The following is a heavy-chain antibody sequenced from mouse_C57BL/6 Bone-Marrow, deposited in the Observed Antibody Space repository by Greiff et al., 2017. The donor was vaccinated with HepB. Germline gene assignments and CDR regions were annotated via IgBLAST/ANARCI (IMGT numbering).Heavy chain of an antibody. J-gene: IGHJ2*01. V-gene: IGHV1-4*01. CDR3: ASGVLWLRQGFDY. CDR2: INPSSGYT. CDR1: GYTFTSYT. Sequence: VQRVESGAELARPGASVKMSCKASGYTFTSYTMHWVKQRPGQGLEWIGYINPSSGYTKYNQKFKDKATLTADKSSSTAYMQLSSLTSEDSAVYYCASGVLWLRQGFDYWGQGTTLTVSS. D-gene: IGHD2-2*01.